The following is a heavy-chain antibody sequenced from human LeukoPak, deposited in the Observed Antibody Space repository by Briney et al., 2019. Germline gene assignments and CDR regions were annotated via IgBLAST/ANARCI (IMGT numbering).Heavy chain of an antibody. Sequence: PSETLSLTCAVYGGSFSGYYWSWIRQPPGKGLEWIGEVNHSGSTNYNPSLKSRVTISVDTSKNQFSLKLSSETAADTAVYYCARVRYYDSPADYWGQGTLVTVSS. CDR1: GGSFSGYY. V-gene: IGHV4-34*01. CDR3: ARVRYYDSPADY. J-gene: IGHJ4*02. CDR2: VNHSGST. D-gene: IGHD3-22*01.